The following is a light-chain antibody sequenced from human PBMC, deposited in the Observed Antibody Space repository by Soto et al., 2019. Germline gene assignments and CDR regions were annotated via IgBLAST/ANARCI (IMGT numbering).Light chain of an antibody. J-gene: IGKJ1*01. CDR1: QSVSSD. Sequence: EIVLTQSPATLSLSPGEGATFSCRASQSVSSDLVWYQQKPGQAPRLLIYGASTRATGIPARFSGSGSGTEFTLTISSLQSEDFAVYYCQQYNNWPRTFGQGTKVDIK. V-gene: IGKV3-15*01. CDR3: QQYNNWPRT. CDR2: GAS.